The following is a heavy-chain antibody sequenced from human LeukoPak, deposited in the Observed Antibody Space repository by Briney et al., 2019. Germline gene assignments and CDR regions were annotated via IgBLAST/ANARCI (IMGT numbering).Heavy chain of an antibody. CDR2: INTYNGKT. CDR1: GYTLNKFG. Sequence: GASVKVSCKASGYTLNKFGMSWVRQAPGQGLEWLGWINTYNGKTKLGEKFQGRVTMTTDTSTSTVYMELTSLRTDDTAVYFCAGDTPQHLKRFDYWGQGTLVTVSS. J-gene: IGHJ4*02. CDR3: AGDTPQHLKRFDY. D-gene: IGHD6-13*01. V-gene: IGHV1-18*01.